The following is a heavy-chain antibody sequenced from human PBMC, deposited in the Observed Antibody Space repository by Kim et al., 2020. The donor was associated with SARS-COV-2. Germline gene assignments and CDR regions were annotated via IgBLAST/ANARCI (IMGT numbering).Heavy chain of an antibody. CDR3: ARCASSWYGEYYFDY. V-gene: IGHV4-39*01. D-gene: IGHD6-13*01. Sequence: SETLSLTCTVSGGSISSSSYYWGWIRQPPGKGLEWIGSIYYSGSTYYNPSLKSRVTISVDTSKNQFSLKLSSVTAADTAVYYCARCASSWYGEYYFDYWG. J-gene: IGHJ4*01. CDR2: IYYSGST. CDR1: GGSISSSSYY.